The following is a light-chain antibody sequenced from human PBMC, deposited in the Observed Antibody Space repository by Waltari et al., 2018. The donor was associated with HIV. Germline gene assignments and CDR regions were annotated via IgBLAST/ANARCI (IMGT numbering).Light chain of an antibody. CDR2: DDR. CDR1: NIGGKS. Sequence: YVLTQPPSVSVAPGMTATITCGGDNIGGKSVHWYQLKPGQAPVVVIYDDRVRPSGIPVRFSGSNSGNTATLTISGVVAGDEADYSCHVWDSRSDVVFGGGTKLTVL. J-gene: IGLJ3*02. V-gene: IGLV3-21*04. CDR3: HVWDSRSDVV.